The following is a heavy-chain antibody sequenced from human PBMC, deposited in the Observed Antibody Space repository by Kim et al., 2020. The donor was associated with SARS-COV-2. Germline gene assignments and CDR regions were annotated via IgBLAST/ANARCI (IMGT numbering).Heavy chain of an antibody. CDR3: ARDREYYDILTGYYITSYFYYDDGMDV. J-gene: IGHJ6*02. Sequence: GGSLRLSCAASGFTFSSYAMHWVRQAPGKGLEWVAVISYDGSNKYYADSVKGRFTISRDNSKNTLYLQMNSLRAEDTAVYYCARDREYYDILTGYYITSYFYYDDGMDVWGQGTTVTASS. CDR1: GFTFSSYA. V-gene: IGHV3-30-3*01. CDR2: ISYDGSNK. D-gene: IGHD3-9*01.